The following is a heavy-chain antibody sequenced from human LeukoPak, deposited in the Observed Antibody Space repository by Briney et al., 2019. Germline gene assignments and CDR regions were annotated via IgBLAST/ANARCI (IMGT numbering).Heavy chain of an antibody. D-gene: IGHD3-10*01. V-gene: IGHV4-34*01. CDR3: ARGRSSLWFGELGQNWFDP. CDR1: GGSFSGYY. J-gene: IGHJ5*02. Sequence: SETLSLTCAVYGGSFSGYYWSWIRQPPGKGLEWIGEINHSGSTNYNPSLKSRVTISVDTSKNQFSLKLSSVTAADTAVYYCARGRSSLWFGELGQNWFDPWGQGTLVTVSS. CDR2: INHSGST.